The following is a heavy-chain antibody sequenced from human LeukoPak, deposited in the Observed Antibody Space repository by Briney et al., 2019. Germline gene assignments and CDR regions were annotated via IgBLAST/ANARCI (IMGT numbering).Heavy chain of an antibody. CDR2: ITGSGTNT. Sequence: GASLRLSCVASGFTFSNYAMSWVRQAPGKGLEWVSAITGSGTNTYHADSVKGRFTISRDNSKNTVFLQMNSLRHEDTAIYYCVIWGDYDVLTGYYVPDYWGQGTLVTVSS. D-gene: IGHD3-9*01. J-gene: IGHJ4*02. CDR1: GFTFSNYA. V-gene: IGHV3-23*01. CDR3: VIWGDYDVLTGYYVPDY.